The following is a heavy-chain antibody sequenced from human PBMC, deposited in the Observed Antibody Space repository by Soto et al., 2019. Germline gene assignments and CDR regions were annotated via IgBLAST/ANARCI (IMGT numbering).Heavy chain of an antibody. CDR3: ARFRGSYGMDV. D-gene: IGHD3-10*01. V-gene: IGHV1-69*02. CDR1: GGTFSSYT. J-gene: IGHJ6*02. Sequence: QVQLVQSGAEVKKPGSSVKVSCKGSGGTFSSYTISWVRQAPGQGLEWMGRIIPILGIANHAQKFQGRVTITADKSTSTAYMQLSSLSSEDTAEYYCARFRGSYGMDVWGQGTTVTVSS. CDR2: IIPILGIA.